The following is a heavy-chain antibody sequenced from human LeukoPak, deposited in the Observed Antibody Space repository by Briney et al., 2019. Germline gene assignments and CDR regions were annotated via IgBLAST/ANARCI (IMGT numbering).Heavy chain of an antibody. D-gene: IGHD5-12*01. CDR2: ISYDGSNK. Sequence: GGSLRLSCAASGFTFSSYWMSWVRQAPGKGLEWVAVISYDGSNKYYADSVKGRFTISRDNSKNTLYLQMNSLRAEDTAVYYCAKLRGDSSGLDYWGQGTLVTVSS. J-gene: IGHJ4*02. CDR1: GFTFSSYW. V-gene: IGHV3-30*18. CDR3: AKLRGDSSGLDY.